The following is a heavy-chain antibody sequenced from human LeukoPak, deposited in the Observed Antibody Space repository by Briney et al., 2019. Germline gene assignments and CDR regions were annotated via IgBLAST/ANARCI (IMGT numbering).Heavy chain of an antibody. Sequence: SETLSLTCTVSGGSISSYYWSWIRQPPGKGLEWIGYINYSGSTNYNPSLKSRVTISVDTSKNQFSLRLSSVTAADTAVYYCARVGKLQYYMDVWGKGTTVTVSS. CDR3: ARVGKLQYYMDV. J-gene: IGHJ6*03. CDR1: GGSISSYY. CDR2: INYSGST. D-gene: IGHD4-11*01. V-gene: IGHV4-59*01.